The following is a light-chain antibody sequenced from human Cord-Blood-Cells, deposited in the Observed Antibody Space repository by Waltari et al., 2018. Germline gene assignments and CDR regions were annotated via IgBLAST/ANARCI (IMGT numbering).Light chain of an antibody. CDR1: SSDVGSYNL. CDR3: CSYAGSSTVV. Sequence: QSALTQPASVSGSPGQPITISCTGTSSDVGSYNLVSWYQQHPGKAPKLMIYEGSKRRAGVSMRLSGAKSGNTASLTSAGVQAEDEADYYCCSYAGSSTVVFGGGTKLTVL. V-gene: IGLV2-23*01. CDR2: EGS. J-gene: IGLJ2*01.